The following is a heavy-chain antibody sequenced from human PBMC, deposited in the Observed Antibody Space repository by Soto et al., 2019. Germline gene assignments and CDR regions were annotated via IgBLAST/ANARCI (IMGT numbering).Heavy chain of an antibody. J-gene: IGHJ5*02. CDR1: GFTFSSYW. CDR2: IKQDGSEK. D-gene: IGHD2-15*01. Sequence: GGSLRLSCAASGFTFSSYWMSWVRQAPGKGLEWVANIKQDGSEKYYVDSVKGRFTISRDNAKNSLYLQMNSLRAEDTAVYYCARVRIVVTVANWFDPWGQGTLVTVSS. CDR3: ARVRIVVTVANWFDP. V-gene: IGHV3-7*01.